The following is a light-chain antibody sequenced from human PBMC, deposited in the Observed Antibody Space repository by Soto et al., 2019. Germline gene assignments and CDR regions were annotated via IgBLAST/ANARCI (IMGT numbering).Light chain of an antibody. J-gene: IGKJ2*01. CDR2: DAS. CDR1: QSVSSY. CDR3: QQRSNCLYT. Sequence: EIVLTQSPATLSLSPGERATLSCMSSQSVSSYLAWYQQKPGQAPRLLIYDASNRATGIPARFSGSGSGTDFTLTISSLEPEDFAVYYCQQRSNCLYTFGQGTKLEIK. V-gene: IGKV3-11*01.